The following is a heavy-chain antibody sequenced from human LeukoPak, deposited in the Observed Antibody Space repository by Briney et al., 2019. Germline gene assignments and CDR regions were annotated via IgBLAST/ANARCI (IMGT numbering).Heavy chain of an antibody. Sequence: PSQTLSLTCTVSGGSISSGDYYWTWIRQPAGKGLEWIWRIYSSGITNSSPSLKSRLTISVDTSKNQFSLELSSVTAADTAVYYCARSYYYNSGSYHKFDPWGQGTLVTVSS. V-gene: IGHV4-61*02. J-gene: IGHJ5*02. CDR2: IYSSGIT. D-gene: IGHD3-10*01. CDR1: GGSISSGDYY. CDR3: ARSYYYNSGSYHKFDP.